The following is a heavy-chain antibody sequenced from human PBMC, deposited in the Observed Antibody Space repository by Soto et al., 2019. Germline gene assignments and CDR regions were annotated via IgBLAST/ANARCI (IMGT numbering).Heavy chain of an antibody. D-gene: IGHD3-10*01. J-gene: IGHJ1*01. Sequence: GGSLRLSCAASGFTFGAYVMHWVRQAPGKGLEWVAHISYDGNNKYYADSVKGRFTISRDNFKNTLYLQMSSLRTDDTAVYYGAKVPLWFGELLEPYFQHGGQGTLVTVSS. CDR2: ISYDGNNK. V-gene: IGHV3-30*18. CDR1: GFTFGAYV. CDR3: AKVPLWFGELLEPYFQH.